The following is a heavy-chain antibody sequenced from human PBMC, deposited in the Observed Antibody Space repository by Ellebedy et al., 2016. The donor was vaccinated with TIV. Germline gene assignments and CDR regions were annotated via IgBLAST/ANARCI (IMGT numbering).Heavy chain of an antibody. Sequence: GESLKISCAASGFTFSSYSMNWVRQAPGKGLEWVSYISSSSTTIYYADSVKGRFTISRDNAKNSLYLQMNSLRDEDTAVYFCARGWVGATKSALGYWGQGTLVTVSS. CDR1: GFTFSSYS. CDR2: ISSSSTTI. CDR3: ARGWVGATKSALGY. D-gene: IGHD1-26*01. J-gene: IGHJ4*02. V-gene: IGHV3-48*02.